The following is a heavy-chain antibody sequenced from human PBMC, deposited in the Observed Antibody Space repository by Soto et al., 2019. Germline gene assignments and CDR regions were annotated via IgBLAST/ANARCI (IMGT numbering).Heavy chain of an antibody. J-gene: IGHJ4*02. D-gene: IGHD3-9*01. CDR3: ARAHSFYDMYMVY. CDR2: IKEDGSEK. CDR1: GFSFSNKW. Sequence: GGSLRLSCAASGFSFSNKWMSWVRQAPGKGLEWLGNIKEDGSEKYYVDSVKGRFTISRDNAMNSLFLQMNSLRADDTAVYYCARAHSFYDMYMVYWGQGTLVTVSS. V-gene: IGHV3-7*05.